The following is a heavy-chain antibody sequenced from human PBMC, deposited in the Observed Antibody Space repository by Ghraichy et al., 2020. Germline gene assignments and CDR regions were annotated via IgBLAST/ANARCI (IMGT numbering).Heavy chain of an antibody. V-gene: IGHV4-59*01. CDR2: IYYSGST. CDR3: ARGVDWFDP. Sequence: SQTLSLTCTVSGGSISSYYWSWIRQPPGKGLEWIGYIYYSGSTNYNPSLKSRVTISVDTSKNQFSLKLSSVTAADTAVYYCARGVDWFDPWGQGTLVTVSS. CDR1: GGSISSYY. J-gene: IGHJ5*02.